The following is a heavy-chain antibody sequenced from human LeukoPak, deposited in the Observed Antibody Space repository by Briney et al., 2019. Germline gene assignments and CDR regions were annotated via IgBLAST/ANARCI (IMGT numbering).Heavy chain of an antibody. Sequence: ASVKVSCKASGYTFTGYYMHWVRQAPGQGLELMGRINPNSGGTNYAQKFQGRVTMTRDTSISTAYMELSRLRSDDTAVYYCATRYCSGGSCYLAYWGQGTLVTVSS. CDR1: GYTFTGYY. V-gene: IGHV1-2*06. CDR3: ATRYCSGGSCYLAY. J-gene: IGHJ4*02. CDR2: INPNSGGT. D-gene: IGHD2-15*01.